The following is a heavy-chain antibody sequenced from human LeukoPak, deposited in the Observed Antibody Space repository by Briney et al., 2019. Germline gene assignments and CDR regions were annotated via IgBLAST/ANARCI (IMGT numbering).Heavy chain of an antibody. D-gene: IGHD1-14*01. Sequence: HTGGSLRLSCAASGFTFSSYAMHWVRQAPGKGLEWVAVISYDGSNKYYADYVKGRFTISRDNSRNTLYLQMNSLRAEDTAVYYCARARSIDYWGQGTLVTVSS. V-gene: IGHV3-30-3*01. J-gene: IGHJ4*02. CDR2: ISYDGSNK. CDR1: GFTFSSYA. CDR3: ARARSIDY.